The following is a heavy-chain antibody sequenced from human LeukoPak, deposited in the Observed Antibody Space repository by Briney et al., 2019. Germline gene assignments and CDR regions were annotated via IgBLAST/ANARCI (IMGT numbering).Heavy chain of an antibody. CDR2: TYYRSKWSN. V-gene: IGHV6-1*01. J-gene: IGHJ4*02. CDR3: ARVSGGVFEY. Sequence: SQTLSLTCAISGDSVSSNRVTWNWIRQSPSRGLEWLGRTYYRSKWSNDYSESVKSRITISPDTSKNQSSLQLRSVTPEDTAVYYCARVSGGVFEYWGQGTLVTVSS. CDR1: GDSVSSNRVT. D-gene: IGHD2-8*02.